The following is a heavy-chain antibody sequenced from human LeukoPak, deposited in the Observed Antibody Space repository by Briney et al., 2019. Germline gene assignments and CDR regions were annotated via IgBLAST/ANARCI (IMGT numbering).Heavy chain of an antibody. J-gene: IGHJ4*02. V-gene: IGHV4-59*02. Sequence: PSETLSLTCTISGGSVSDYYWSWIRQSPGKGLEWIGYIYYTGSTSYNPSLKSRVSISADTSKNEFSLKLNSVTAADTAVYYCASRKLGNDYWGQGTLVTVSS. CDR3: ASRKLGNDY. CDR2: IYYTGST. CDR1: GGSVSDYY. D-gene: IGHD7-27*01.